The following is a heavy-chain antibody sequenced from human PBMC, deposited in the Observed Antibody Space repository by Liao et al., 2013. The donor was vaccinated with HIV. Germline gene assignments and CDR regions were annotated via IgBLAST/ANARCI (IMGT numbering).Heavy chain of an antibody. D-gene: IGHD3-9*01. CDR3: ARDAYFDWDNWFDP. CDR2: INHSGST. Sequence: QVQLQESGPGLVKPSQTLSLTCTVSGGSISSGSYYWSWIRQPPGKGLEWIGEINHSGSTNYNPSLKSRVTISLDTSKNQFSLKLSSVTAADTAVYYCARDAYFDWDNWFDPWGQGTLVTVSS. V-gene: IGHV4-39*07. J-gene: IGHJ5*02. CDR1: GGSISSGSYY.